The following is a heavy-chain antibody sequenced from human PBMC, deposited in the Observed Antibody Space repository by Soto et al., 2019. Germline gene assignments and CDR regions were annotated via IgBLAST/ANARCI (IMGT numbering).Heavy chain of an antibody. CDR1: GFSFINAW. D-gene: IGHD3-10*01. Sequence: EVQLVESGGGLVKPGESLRLSCVGSGFSFINAWMIWVRQAPGKGLEWVGRINGKPGGGTTDYAAPVKGRFIISRDDSNNTSFLQMDSLKTEDTAVYFCTTEITYNGVDTYPAWGQGNLVPVS. CDR2: INGKPGGGTT. J-gene: IGHJ5*02. CDR3: TTEITYNGVDTYPA. V-gene: IGHV3-15*01.